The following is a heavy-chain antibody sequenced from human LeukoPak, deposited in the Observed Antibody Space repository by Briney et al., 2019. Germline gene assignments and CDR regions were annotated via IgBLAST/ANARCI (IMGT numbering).Heavy chain of an antibody. CDR3: ARELPPVVTYYFDY. V-gene: IGHV3-33*08. CDR1: GFTFSNYA. CDR2: IWYDGSNK. J-gene: IGHJ4*02. D-gene: IGHD3-22*01. Sequence: GRSLRLSCAASGFTFSNYAMHWVRQAPGKGLEWVAVIWYDGSNKYYADSVKGRFTISRDNSKNTLYLQMNSLRAEDTAVYYCARELPPVVTYYFDYWGQGTLVTVSS.